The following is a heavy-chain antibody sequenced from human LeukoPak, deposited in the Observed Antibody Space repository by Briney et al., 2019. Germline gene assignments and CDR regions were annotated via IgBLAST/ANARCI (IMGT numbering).Heavy chain of an antibody. Sequence: PSETLSLTCTVSGYSIRSGYYWGWIRQPPGKGLEWIGNIYHSGSSYYNPSHKSRVTMSADTSKNQFSLKLSSVTAADTAVYYCARFGPTGTGYFYHYYMDVWGKGTTVTVSS. CDR3: ARFGPTGTGYFYHYYMDV. J-gene: IGHJ6*03. CDR1: GYSIRSGYY. V-gene: IGHV4-38-2*02. D-gene: IGHD1-1*01. CDR2: IYHSGSS.